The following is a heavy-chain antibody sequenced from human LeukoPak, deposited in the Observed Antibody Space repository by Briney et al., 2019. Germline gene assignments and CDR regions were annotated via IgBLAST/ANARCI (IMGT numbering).Heavy chain of an antibody. CDR1: GGTFSSYA. CDR2: VIPIFGTA. V-gene: IGHV1-69*13. J-gene: IGHJ5*02. D-gene: IGHD2-8*01. Sequence: SVKVSCKASGGTFSSYAISWVRQAPGQGLEWMGGVIPIFGTANYAQKFQGRVTITADESTSTAYMELSSLRSEDTAVYYCAGYCTNGVCYTWFDPWGQGTLVTVSS. CDR3: AGYCTNGVCYTWFDP.